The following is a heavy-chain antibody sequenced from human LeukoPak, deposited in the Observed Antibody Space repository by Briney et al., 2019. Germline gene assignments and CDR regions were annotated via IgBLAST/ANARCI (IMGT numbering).Heavy chain of an antibody. D-gene: IGHD1-26*01. Sequence: SETLSLTCTGSGGSISSYYWSWIRQPAGKGLEWIGRIYTSGSTNYNASLKSRVSMSVDTSKNQFSLKLSSVTAADTAVFYCARENSGSYREFDYWGQGTLVTVSS. CDR2: IYTSGST. CDR3: ARENSGSYREFDY. V-gene: IGHV4-4*07. CDR1: GGSISSYY. J-gene: IGHJ4*02.